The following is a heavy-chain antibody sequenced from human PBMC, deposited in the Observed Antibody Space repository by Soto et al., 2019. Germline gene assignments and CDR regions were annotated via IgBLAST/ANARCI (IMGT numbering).Heavy chain of an antibody. J-gene: IGHJ4*02. V-gene: IGHV4-39*01. Sequence: QLQLQESGPGLVKPSETLSLTCTVSGGSISSSSYYWGWIRQPPGKGLEWIGSIYYSGSTYYNPSFKSQATISVDTSKNQFSLKLSSVTAADTAVYYCARHTPAISISDHWGQGTLVTVSS. D-gene: IGHD2-15*01. CDR1: GGSISSSSYY. CDR2: IYYSGST. CDR3: ARHTPAISISDH.